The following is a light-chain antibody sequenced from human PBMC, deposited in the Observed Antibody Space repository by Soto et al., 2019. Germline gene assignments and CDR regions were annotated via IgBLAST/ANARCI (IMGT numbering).Light chain of an antibody. Sequence: EIVLTQSPATLSLSPGERATLSCRASQSVSSYLAWYQQKPGQAPRLLIYDASNRATGIPARFSGSGSGTDFTLSISSLEPDDFAVYYCQRRSNWPPTWTFGQGTKVEIK. CDR2: DAS. V-gene: IGKV3-11*01. CDR1: QSVSSY. CDR3: QRRSNWPPTWT. J-gene: IGKJ1*01.